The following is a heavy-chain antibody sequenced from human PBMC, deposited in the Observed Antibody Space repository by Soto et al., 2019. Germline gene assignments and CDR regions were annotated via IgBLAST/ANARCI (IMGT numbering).Heavy chain of an antibody. CDR1: GFAFSDSA. CDR3: ANYQRQPGGFEY. V-gene: IGHV3-23*01. Sequence: EVQLLESGGGWVQPGGSRRLSWVASGFAFSDSALGWVGQAPGKGPEGVSTISENIAYTYYADSVKGRFSISRDNSKNTVYLQMNSPRAEDTAIYYCANYQRQPGGFEYWGQGTLVTVSS. J-gene: IGHJ4*02. CDR2: ISENIAYT. D-gene: IGHD1-1*01.